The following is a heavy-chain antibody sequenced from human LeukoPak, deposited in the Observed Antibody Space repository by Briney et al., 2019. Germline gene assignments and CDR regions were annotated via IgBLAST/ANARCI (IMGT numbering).Heavy chain of an antibody. J-gene: IGHJ4*02. Sequence: SETLSLTCAVYGGSFSGYYWSWIRQPPGKGLEWIGEINHSGSTNYNPSLKSRVTISVDTSKNQFSLKLSSVTAADTAVYYCARDQQLAEPRSFGYWGQGTLVTVSS. CDR1: GGSFSGYY. CDR3: ARDQQLAEPRSFGY. D-gene: IGHD6-13*01. CDR2: INHSGST. V-gene: IGHV4-34*01.